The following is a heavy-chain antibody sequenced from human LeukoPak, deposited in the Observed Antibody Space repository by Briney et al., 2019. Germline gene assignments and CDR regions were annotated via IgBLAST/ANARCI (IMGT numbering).Heavy chain of an antibody. CDR2: ISSSSNYI. CDR3: ARGGYSGYDYAWFDP. V-gene: IGHV3-21*01. J-gene: IGHJ5*02. Sequence: GGSLRLSCAASGFTFSSYSMNWVRQAPGKGLEWVSSISSSSNYIYYADSVKGRLTISRDNAKNSLYLQMNSLRAEDTAVYYCARGGYSGYDYAWFDPWGQGTLVTVSS. CDR1: GFTFSSYS. D-gene: IGHD5-12*01.